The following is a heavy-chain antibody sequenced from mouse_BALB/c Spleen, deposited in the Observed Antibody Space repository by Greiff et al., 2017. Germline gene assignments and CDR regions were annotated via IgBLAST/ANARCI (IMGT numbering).Heavy chain of an antibody. J-gene: IGHJ3*01. Sequence: QVQLQQSGAELAKPGASVKMSCKASGYTFTSYWMHWVKQRPGQGLEWIGYINPSTGYTEYNQKFKDKATLTADKSSSTAYMQLSSLTSEDSAVYYCARSQLGLAWFAYWGQGTLVTVSA. CDR3: ARSQLGLAWFAY. CDR1: GYTFTSYW. D-gene: IGHD4-1*02. V-gene: IGHV1-7*01. CDR2: INPSTGYT.